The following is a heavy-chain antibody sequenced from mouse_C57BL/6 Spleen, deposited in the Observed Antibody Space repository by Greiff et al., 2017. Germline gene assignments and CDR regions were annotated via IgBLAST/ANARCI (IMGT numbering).Heavy chain of an antibody. CDR3: ARLTTVVATGYFDV. CDR1: GFSLSTFGMG. CDR2: IWWDDDK. Sequence: VTLKESGPGILQPSQTLSLTCSFSGFSLSTFGMGVGWIRQPSGKGLEWLAHIWWDDDKYYNPALKSRLTISKETSKNQVFLKIANVDTADTATYYCARLTTVVATGYFDVWGTGTTVTVSS. D-gene: IGHD1-1*01. V-gene: IGHV8-8*01. J-gene: IGHJ1*03.